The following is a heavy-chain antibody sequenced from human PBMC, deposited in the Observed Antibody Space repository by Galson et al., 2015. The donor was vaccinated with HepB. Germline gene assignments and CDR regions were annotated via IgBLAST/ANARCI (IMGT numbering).Heavy chain of an antibody. CDR1: GDSVSSTSST. Sequence: CAISGDSVSSTSSTWVWVRQSPSRGLEWLGRTYYRSKWYNDYAVSVKGRITINPDTSKNQFSLELNSVTPEDTAVYHCSRGNYGSGGVPYWGQGALVTVSS. CDR3: SRGNYGSGGVPY. D-gene: IGHD6-25*01. V-gene: IGHV6-1*01. CDR2: TYYRSKWYN. J-gene: IGHJ4*02.